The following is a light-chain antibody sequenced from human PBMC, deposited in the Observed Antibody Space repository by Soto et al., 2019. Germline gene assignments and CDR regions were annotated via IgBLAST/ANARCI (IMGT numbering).Light chain of an antibody. CDR2: EVS. Sequence: QSALTQPASVSGSPGQSITISCTGTSSDVGGYNYVSWYQQHPVKAPKLMIYEVSNRPSGVSNRFSGSKSGNTASLTISGLQAEDEADYYCISYTSSSTLEIGGGTKLTVL. CDR3: ISYTSSSTLE. J-gene: IGLJ2*01. V-gene: IGLV2-14*01. CDR1: SSDVGGYNY.